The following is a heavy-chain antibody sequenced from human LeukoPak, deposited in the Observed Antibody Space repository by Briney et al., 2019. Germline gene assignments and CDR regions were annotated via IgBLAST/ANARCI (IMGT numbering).Heavy chain of an antibody. V-gene: IGHV4-59*01. J-gene: IGHJ4*02. CDR1: GDSINYYY. Sequence: PSETLSLTCTVSGDSINYYYWSWIRQSPGKGLEWIGYVYYNGSAKYNPSLKSRVTISVDMSKDQFSLKVSSVTAADTAIYYCARKGGHFDYWGQGTLVTVSS. CDR3: ARKGGHFDY. CDR2: VYYNGSA. D-gene: IGHD2-15*01.